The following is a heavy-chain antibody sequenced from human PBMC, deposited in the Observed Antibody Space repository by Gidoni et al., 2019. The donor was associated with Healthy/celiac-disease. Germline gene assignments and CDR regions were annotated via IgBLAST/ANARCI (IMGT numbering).Heavy chain of an antibody. D-gene: IGHD3-22*01. V-gene: IGHV3-48*01. Sequence: EVQLVESGGGLVQPGGSLSLSCAASGFTFSSYSMYWVRQATGKGLDWVSYISSSSSTIYYADSVKGRFTISRDNDKNSLYLQMNSLRAEDTAVYYCARDRGVVNFDYWGQGTLVTVSS. CDR2: ISSSSSTI. J-gene: IGHJ4*02. CDR1: GFTFSSYS. CDR3: ARDRGVVNFDY.